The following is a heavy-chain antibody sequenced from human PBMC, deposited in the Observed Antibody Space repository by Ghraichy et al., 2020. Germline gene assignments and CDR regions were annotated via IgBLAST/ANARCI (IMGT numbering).Heavy chain of an antibody. J-gene: IGHJ3*02. Sequence: GGSLRLSCAASGFSFNTHAMSWVRQAPGKGLEWVSCISGNGGNIYYADSVKGRSTISRDNTKNTLYLQMNSLRVEDTAVYFCARVLYYDYWNGYFDALDIWGQGTMVTVSS. V-gene: IGHV3-23*01. CDR1: GFSFNTHA. CDR2: ISGNGGNI. D-gene: IGHD3-3*01. CDR3: ARVLYYDYWNGYFDALDI.